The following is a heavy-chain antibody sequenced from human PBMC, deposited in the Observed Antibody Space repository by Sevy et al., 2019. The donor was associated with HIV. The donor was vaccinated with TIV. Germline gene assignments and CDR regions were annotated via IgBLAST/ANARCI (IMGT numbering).Heavy chain of an antibody. J-gene: IGHJ4*02. CDR2: ISSSSSYI. D-gene: IGHD3-16*02. CDR3: AREEEDYVWGTSRDLTFFDY. Sequence: GGSLRLSCAVSGFTFSSYTMNWVRQAPGKGLEWVSSISSSSSYIYYADSVKGRLTISRDKAKNSLYLQMNSLRAEDTAVYYCAREEEDYVWGTSRDLTFFDYWGQGTLVTVSS. CDR1: GFTFSSYT. V-gene: IGHV3-21*01.